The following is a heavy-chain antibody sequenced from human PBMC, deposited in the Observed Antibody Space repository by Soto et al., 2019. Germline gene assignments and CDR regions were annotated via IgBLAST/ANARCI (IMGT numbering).Heavy chain of an antibody. Sequence: GESLKISCTASGFTFGDYAMSWVRQAPGKGLEWVGFIRSKAYGGTTEYAASVKGRFTISRDDSKSIAYLQMNSLKTEDTAVYYCTRDSSSWYGSPFDYWGQGTLVTVSS. D-gene: IGHD6-13*01. CDR2: IRSKAYGGTT. CDR1: GFTFGDYA. V-gene: IGHV3-49*04. J-gene: IGHJ4*02. CDR3: TRDSSSWYGSPFDY.